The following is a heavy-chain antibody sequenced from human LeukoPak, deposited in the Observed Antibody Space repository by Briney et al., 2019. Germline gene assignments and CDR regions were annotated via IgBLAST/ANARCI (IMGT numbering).Heavy chain of an antibody. CDR3: ARDLGYCSGGSCYSSGFDY. Sequence: GGSLRLSCAASGFTFSDYYMSWIRQAPGRWLEWVSYISSNRIYTNYAVSVKGRFTISRDHATNSLYLQMNSLRAEDTDVYYCARDLGYCSGGSCYSSGFDYWGQGTLVTASS. J-gene: IGHJ4*02. CDR2: ISSNRIYT. V-gene: IGHV3-11*06. D-gene: IGHD2-15*01. CDR1: GFTFSDYY.